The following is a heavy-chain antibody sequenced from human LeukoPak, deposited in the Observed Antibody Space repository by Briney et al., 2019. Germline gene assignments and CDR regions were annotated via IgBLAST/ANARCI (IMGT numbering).Heavy chain of an antibody. CDR3: TTELVGATFESRSFDY. Sequence: GGSLRLSCAASGFTFSNAWMSWVRQAPGKGLEWVGRIKSKTDGGTTDYAAPVKGRFTISRDDSKNTLYLQMNSLKTEDTAVYYCTTELVGATFESRSFDYWGQGTLVTVSS. J-gene: IGHJ4*02. CDR2: IKSKTDGGTT. D-gene: IGHD1-26*01. V-gene: IGHV3-15*01. CDR1: GFTFSNAW.